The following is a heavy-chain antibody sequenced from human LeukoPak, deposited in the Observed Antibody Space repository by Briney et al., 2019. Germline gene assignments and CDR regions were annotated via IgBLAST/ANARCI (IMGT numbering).Heavy chain of an antibody. CDR1: GITFSSYG. V-gene: IGHV3-23*01. Sequence: GGSLRLSCAASGITFSSYGMSWVRQAPGKGLEWVSAISGSGGSTYYADSVKGRFTISRDNSKNTLYLQMNSLRAEDTAVYYCAKVKPFIAVAGSLDYWGQGTLVTVSS. CDR3: AKVKPFIAVAGSLDY. J-gene: IGHJ4*02. D-gene: IGHD6-19*01. CDR2: ISGSGGST.